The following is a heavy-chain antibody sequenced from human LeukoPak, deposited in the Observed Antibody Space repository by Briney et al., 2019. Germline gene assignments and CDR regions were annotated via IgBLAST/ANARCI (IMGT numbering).Heavy chain of an antibody. CDR1: GYTFTTYG. J-gene: IGHJ4*02. V-gene: IGHV1-18*01. D-gene: IGHD3-9*01. CDR3: ARMILLLGDVLTVPPRGFDY. CDR2: ISVYNGNT. Sequence: GASVKLSCTASGYTFTTYGISWVRQAPGQGLEWLGRISVYNGNTNYAQKLQGRVTMTTDTSTSTAYMELRSLRSDDKAVYYCARMILLLGDVLTVPPRGFDYWGQGTLVTVSS.